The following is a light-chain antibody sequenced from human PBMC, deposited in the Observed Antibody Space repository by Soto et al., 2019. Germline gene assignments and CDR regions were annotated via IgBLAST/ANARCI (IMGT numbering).Light chain of an antibody. CDR1: QGISSA. Sequence: AIQLTQSPSSLPASVGDRVTITCRASQGISSALAWYQQKPGKAPKLLIYDASSLESGVPSRFSGSGSGTDFTLTISSLQPEDFATYYCQQFNNYPVTFGQGTRLEIK. CDR2: DAS. V-gene: IGKV1D-13*01. CDR3: QQFNNYPVT. J-gene: IGKJ5*01.